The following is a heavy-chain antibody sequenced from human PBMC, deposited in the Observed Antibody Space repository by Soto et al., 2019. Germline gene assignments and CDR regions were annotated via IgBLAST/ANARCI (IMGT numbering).Heavy chain of an antibody. J-gene: IGHJ4*02. CDR3: ARGSTSFDY. Sequence: PGGSLRLSCSGFTVNTYWMSWVRQAPGKGLEWVANIIEDGSQKNYVDSVRGRFTISRDNAKSSLYLQMNRLRAEDTAVYYCARGSTSFDYWGQGTLVTVSS. CDR1: GFTVNTYW. V-gene: IGHV3-7*01. CDR2: IIEDGSQK. D-gene: IGHD2-2*01.